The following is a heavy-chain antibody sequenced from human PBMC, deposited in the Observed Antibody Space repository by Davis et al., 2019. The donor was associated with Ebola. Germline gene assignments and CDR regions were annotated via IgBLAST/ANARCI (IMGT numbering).Heavy chain of an antibody. J-gene: IGHJ4*02. Sequence: PSETLSLTCAVSGYSISSGYYWGWIRQPPGKGLEWIGSIYHSGSTYYNPSLKSRVTISVDTSKNQFSLKLSSVTAADTAVYYCARLAYCGGDCYFFDYWGQGTLVTVSS. CDR2: IYHSGST. D-gene: IGHD2-21*01. CDR1: GYSISSGYY. CDR3: ARLAYCGGDCYFFDY. V-gene: IGHV4-38-2*01.